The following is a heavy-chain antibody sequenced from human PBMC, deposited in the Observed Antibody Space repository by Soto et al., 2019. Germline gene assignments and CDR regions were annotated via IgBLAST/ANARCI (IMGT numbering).Heavy chain of an antibody. CDR3: ANWLANCSGGSCYSAYYYMDV. CDR1: GFTFSSYG. D-gene: IGHD2-15*01. V-gene: IGHV3-30*18. CDR2: ISYDGSNK. Sequence: GESLKISCAASGFTFSSYGMHWVRQAPGKGLEWVAVISYDGSNKYYADSVKGRFTISRDNSKNTLYLQMNSLRAEDTAVYYCANWLANCSGGSCYSAYYYMDVWGKGTTVTVSS. J-gene: IGHJ6*03.